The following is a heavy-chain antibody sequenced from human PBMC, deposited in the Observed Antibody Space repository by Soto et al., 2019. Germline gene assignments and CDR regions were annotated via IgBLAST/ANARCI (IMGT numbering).Heavy chain of an antibody. D-gene: IGHD3-9*01. CDR1: GGSFSGYY. Sequence: PSETLSLTCAVYGGSFSGYYWSWIRQPPGKGLEWIGEINHSGSTNYNPSLKSRVTISVDTSKNQFSLKLSSVTAADTAVYYCARGFYDILTGYGAGASMDVWGQGTTVTVSS. CDR2: INHSGST. V-gene: IGHV4-34*01. CDR3: ARGFYDILTGYGAGASMDV. J-gene: IGHJ6*02.